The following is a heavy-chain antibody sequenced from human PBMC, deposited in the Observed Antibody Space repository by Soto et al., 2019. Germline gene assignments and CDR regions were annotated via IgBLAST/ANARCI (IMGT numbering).Heavy chain of an antibody. V-gene: IGHV4-31*03. CDR1: GGSISSGGYY. CDR2: IYYSGST. Sequence: SETLSLTCTVSGGSISSGGYYWSWIRQHPGKGLEWIGYIYYSGSTYHNPSLKSRVTISVDTSKNQFSLKLSSVTAADTAVYYCARGRIDTAMVPVYYFDYWGQGTLVTVSS. J-gene: IGHJ4*02. CDR3: ARGRIDTAMVPVYYFDY. D-gene: IGHD5-18*01.